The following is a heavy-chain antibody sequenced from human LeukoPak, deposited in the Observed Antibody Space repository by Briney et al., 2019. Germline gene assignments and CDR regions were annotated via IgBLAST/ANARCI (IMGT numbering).Heavy chain of an antibody. CDR2: INHSGST. J-gene: IGHJ6*02. CDR1: GGSFSGYY. V-gene: IGHV4-34*01. CDR3: ARGSAPRPREIGRGYSYGMVRVRDYGMDV. Sequence: KPSETLSLTCAVYGGSFSGYYWSWIRQPPGKGLEWIGEINHSGSTNYNPSLKSRVTISVDTSKNQFSLKLSSVTAADTAVYYCARGSAPRPREIGRGYSYGMVRVRDYGMDVWGQGTTVTVSS. D-gene: IGHD5-18*01.